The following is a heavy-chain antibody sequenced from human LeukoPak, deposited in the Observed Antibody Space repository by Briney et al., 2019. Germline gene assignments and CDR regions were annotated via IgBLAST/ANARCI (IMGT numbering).Heavy chain of an antibody. CDR1: GGSISSSSYY. Sequence: PSETLSLTCTVSGGSISSSSYYWGWIRQPPGKGLEWIGSIYYSGSTNYNPSLKSRVTISVDTSKNQFSLKLSSVTAADTAVYYCARDLLVRGVIVMILDYWGQGTLVTVSS. CDR3: ARDLLVRGVIVMILDY. J-gene: IGHJ4*02. V-gene: IGHV4-39*07. D-gene: IGHD3-10*01. CDR2: IYYSGST.